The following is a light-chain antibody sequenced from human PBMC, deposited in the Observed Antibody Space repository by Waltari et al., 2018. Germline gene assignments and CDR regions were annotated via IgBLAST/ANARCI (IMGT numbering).Light chain of an antibody. CDR1: SSDIGGDNF. Sequence: QSALTQPASVSGSPEQSITISCTGTSSDIGGDNFVSWYQQHPGKAPKLILFDFSDRPSGVSNRFSGSKSGNSASLTISGLQAEDEADYYCSSYTRSSSYVFGTGTKVTVL. CDR3: SSYTRSSSYV. V-gene: IGLV2-14*01. CDR2: DFS. J-gene: IGLJ1*01.